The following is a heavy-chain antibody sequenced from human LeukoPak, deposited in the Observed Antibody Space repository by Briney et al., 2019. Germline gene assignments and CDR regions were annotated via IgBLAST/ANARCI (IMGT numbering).Heavy chain of an antibody. CDR2: ISGTGNTI. J-gene: IGHJ4*02. D-gene: IGHD3-10*01. Sequence: GGSLRLSCAASGFTLSDYNMHWVRQVPGKGLEWISYISGTGNTIYYADSVKGRFTISRDNSKNTLYLQMNSLRAEDTAVYYCAKDLEAYGKGDYWGQGTLVTVSS. CDR1: GFTLSDYN. CDR3: AKDLEAYGKGDY. V-gene: IGHV3-48*01.